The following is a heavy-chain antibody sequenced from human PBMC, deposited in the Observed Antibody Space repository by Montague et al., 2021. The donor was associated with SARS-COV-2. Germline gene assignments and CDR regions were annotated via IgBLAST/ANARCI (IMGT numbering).Heavy chain of an antibody. CDR3: ARLASGWWELTLDY. CDR2: IYYSGST. J-gene: IGHJ4*02. V-gene: IGHV4-39*01. D-gene: IGHD2-15*01. Sequence: SETLSLTCTVSGGSISSSSYYGGWIRQPPGKGLEWIGSIYYSGSTYYNPSLKSRVTISVDTSKNQFSLKLSSVTAADTAVYYCARLASGWWELTLDYWGQGTLVTVSS. CDR1: GGSISSSSYY.